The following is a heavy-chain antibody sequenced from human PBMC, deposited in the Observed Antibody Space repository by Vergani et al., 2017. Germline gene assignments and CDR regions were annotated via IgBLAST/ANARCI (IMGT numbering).Heavy chain of an antibody. CDR3: FYDFWAGYDSGDV. Sequence: EVQLVGSGGGLEQPGESLKLSCATSGLTFSDSAIHWVRQTSGKGLEWIGRIRDKAYNYATVYAVSVKGRFTISRDDSKKTAYLQMNGLTTEDTAVYYCFYDFWAGYDSGDVWGKGTTVTVSS. V-gene: IGHV3-73*01. J-gene: IGHJ6*04. CDR2: IRDKAYNYAT. CDR1: GLTFSDSA. D-gene: IGHD3/OR15-3a*01.